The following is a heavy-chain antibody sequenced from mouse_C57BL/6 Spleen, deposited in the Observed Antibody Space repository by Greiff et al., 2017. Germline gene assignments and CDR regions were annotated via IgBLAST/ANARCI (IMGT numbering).Heavy chain of an antibody. CDR1: GYAFSSSW. V-gene: IGHV1-82*01. J-gene: IGHJ3*01. CDR3: ARSGNGNYPAWFAY. D-gene: IGHD2-1*01. Sequence: QVQLQQSGPELVKPGASVKISCKASGYAFSSSWMNWVKQRPGKGLEWIGRIYPGDGDTNYNGKFKGKATLTADKSSSTAYMQLSSLTSEDSAVYFCARSGNGNYPAWFAYWGQGTLVTVSA. CDR2: IYPGDGDT.